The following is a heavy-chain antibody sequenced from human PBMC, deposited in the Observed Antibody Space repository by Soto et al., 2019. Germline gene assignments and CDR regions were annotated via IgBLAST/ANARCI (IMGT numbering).Heavy chain of an antibody. V-gene: IGHV1-69*13. CDR2: IIPIFGTA. CDR1: GGTFSSYA. Sequence: ASVKVSCKASGGTFSSYAVSWVRQAPGQGLEWMGGIIPIFGTANYAQKFQGRVTNTADESTSTAYMELSSLRSEDTAVYYCARQLRYFDWLSPDYYYGMDVWGQGTTVTVSS. CDR3: ARQLRYFDWLSPDYYYGMDV. J-gene: IGHJ6*02. D-gene: IGHD3-9*01.